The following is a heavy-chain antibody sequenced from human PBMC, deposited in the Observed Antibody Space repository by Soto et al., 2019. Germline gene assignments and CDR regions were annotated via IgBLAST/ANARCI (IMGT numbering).Heavy chain of an antibody. D-gene: IGHD5-18*01. CDR2: IYYSGST. CDR3: ARRYSYGYFKPTIFDY. CDR1: GGSVSSGSYY. J-gene: IGHJ4*02. V-gene: IGHV4-61*01. Sequence: SETLSLTCTVSGGSVSSGSYYWSWIRQPPGKGLEWIGYIYYSGSTNYNPSLKSRVTISVDTSKNQFSLKLSSVTAADTAVYYCARRYSYGYFKPTIFDYWGQGTLVTVSS.